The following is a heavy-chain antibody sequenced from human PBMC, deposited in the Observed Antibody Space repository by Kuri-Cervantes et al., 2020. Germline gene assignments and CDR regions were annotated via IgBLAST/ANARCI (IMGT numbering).Heavy chain of an antibody. CDR3: ARGNYYGMDV. CDR2: IYYSGST. Sequence: SETLSLTCTVSGGSISSSSYYWGWIRQPPGKGLEWIGSIYYSGSTNYNPTLKSRVTISVDKSKNQFTLKLSSVTAADTAVYYCARGNYYGMDVWGQGTTVTVSS. CDR1: GGSISSSSYY. V-gene: IGHV4-39*06. J-gene: IGHJ6*02. D-gene: IGHD3-10*01.